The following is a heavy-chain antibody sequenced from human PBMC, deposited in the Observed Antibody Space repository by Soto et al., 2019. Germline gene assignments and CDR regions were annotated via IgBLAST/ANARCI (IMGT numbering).Heavy chain of an antibody. Sequence: QVQLVQSGAEVKKPGSSVKVSCKASGGTFRGYAISWVRQAPGQGLEWMGGIIPIFGTANYAQKFQGRVTITADEAPGTAYRELSSLRSEDTAVYYCAGREIAGRLGGRKSYYGMDVWGQGTTVTVSS. CDR2: IIPIFGTA. D-gene: IGHD6-6*01. J-gene: IGHJ6*02. CDR3: AGREIAGRLGGRKSYYGMDV. V-gene: IGHV1-69*12. CDR1: GGTFRGYA.